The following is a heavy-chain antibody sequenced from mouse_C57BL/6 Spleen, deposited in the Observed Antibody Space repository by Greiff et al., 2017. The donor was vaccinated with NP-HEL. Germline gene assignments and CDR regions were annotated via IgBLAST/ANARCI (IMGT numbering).Heavy chain of an antibody. CDR3: ARPLYYDYENLVAY. CDR1: GYTFTSYW. V-gene: IGHV1-72*01. CDR2: IDPNSGGT. Sequence: QVQLQQSGAELVKPGASVKLSCKASGYTFTSYWMHWVKQRPGRGLEWIGRIDPNSGGTKYNEKFKSKATLTVDKPSSTAYMQLSSLTSEDSAVYYCARPLYYDYENLVAYWGQGTLVTVSA. D-gene: IGHD2-4*01. J-gene: IGHJ3*01.